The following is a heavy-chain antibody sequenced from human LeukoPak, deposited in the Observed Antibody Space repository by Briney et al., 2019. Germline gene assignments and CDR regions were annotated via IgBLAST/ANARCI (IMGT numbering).Heavy chain of an antibody. J-gene: IGHJ6*02. CDR1: GFSFSTQR. CDR2: INIDERIT. CDR3: ARGGGLDV. V-gene: IGHV3-74*01. Sequence: GGSLRLSCAASGFSFSTQRMHWVRQAPGKGLVWVSYINIDERITGYADSVKGRFTISRDNAKNSLYLQMSNLRAEDAAVYFCARGGGLDVWGQGATVTVSS. D-gene: IGHD3-16*01.